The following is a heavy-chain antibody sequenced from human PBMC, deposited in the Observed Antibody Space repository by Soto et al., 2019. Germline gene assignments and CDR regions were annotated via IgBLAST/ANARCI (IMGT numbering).Heavy chain of an antibody. V-gene: IGHV3-30*09. CDR2: ISYDGSNK. D-gene: IGHD6-13*01. Sequence: GGSLRLSCAASGFTFSSYAMHWVRQAPGKGLEWVAVISYDGSNKYYADSVKGRFAISRDNSKNTLYLQMNSLRAEDTAVYYYASIELVRNYYGMDVWGQGTTVTVSS. J-gene: IGHJ6*02. CDR3: ASIELVRNYYGMDV. CDR1: GFTFSSYA.